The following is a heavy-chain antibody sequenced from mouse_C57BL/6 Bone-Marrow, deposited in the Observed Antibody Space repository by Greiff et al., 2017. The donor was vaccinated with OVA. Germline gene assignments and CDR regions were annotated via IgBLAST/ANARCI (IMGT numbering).Heavy chain of an antibody. CDR3: ARGGLATVVATDYFDY. D-gene: IGHD1-1*01. CDR2: INPSNGGT. Sequence: QVQLQQPGAELVKPGASVKLSCKASGYTFTSYWMHWVKQRPGQGLEWIGNINPSNGGTNYNEQFKSKATLTVDKSSSTAYMQLSSLTSEDSAVYYCARGGLATVVATDYFDYWGQGTTLTVSS. J-gene: IGHJ2*01. V-gene: IGHV1-53*01. CDR1: GYTFTSYW.